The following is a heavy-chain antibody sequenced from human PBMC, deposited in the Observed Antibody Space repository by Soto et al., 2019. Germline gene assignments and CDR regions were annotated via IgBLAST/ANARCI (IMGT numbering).Heavy chain of an antibody. CDR3: ARDLNTGTLYYYYGMDV. CDR1: GFTFSSYA. V-gene: IGHV3-30-3*01. Sequence: GGSLRLSCAASGFTFSSYAMHWVRQAPGKGLEWVAVISYDGSNKYYADSVKGRFTISRDNSKNTLYLQMNSLRAEDTAVYYCARDLNTGTLYYYYGMDVWGQGTTVTVSS. D-gene: IGHD1-1*01. J-gene: IGHJ6*02. CDR2: ISYDGSNK.